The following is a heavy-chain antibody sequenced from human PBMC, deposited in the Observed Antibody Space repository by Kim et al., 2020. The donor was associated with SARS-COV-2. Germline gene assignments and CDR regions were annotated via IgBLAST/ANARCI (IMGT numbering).Heavy chain of an antibody. CDR2: IRSKAYGGTT. J-gene: IGHJ4*02. CDR3: IRGARAVAVPDY. D-gene: IGHD6-19*01. V-gene: IGHV3-49*04. CDR1: GFTFGDYA. Sequence: GGSLRLSCTASGFTFGDYAMSWVRQAPGKGLEWVGFIRSKAYGGTTEYAASVKGIFTISRDDSKSIAYLQMNSLKTEDTAVYYCIRGARAVAVPDYWGQGTLVTVSS.